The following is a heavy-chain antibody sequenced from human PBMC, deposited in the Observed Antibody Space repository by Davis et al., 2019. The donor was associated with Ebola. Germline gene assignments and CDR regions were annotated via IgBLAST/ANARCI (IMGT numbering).Heavy chain of an antibody. J-gene: IGHJ3*02. V-gene: IGHV1-46*03. D-gene: IGHD5-12*01. CDR1: GYTLTNYY. Sequence: ASVPVSCKASGYTLTNYYMHWVRQAPGQGLEWMGMINPNDGRTIYAQKFQGRVTVTRDTSTTTVYMDLSSLRSEDTALYYCTTPGGQDSGYDVFDIWGQGTMVTVSS. CDR3: TTPGGQDSGYDVFDI. CDR2: INPNDGRT.